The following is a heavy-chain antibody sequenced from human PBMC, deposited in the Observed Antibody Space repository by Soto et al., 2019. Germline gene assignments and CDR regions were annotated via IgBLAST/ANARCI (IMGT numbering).Heavy chain of an antibody. CDR1: GGTFSSYA. D-gene: IGHD6-19*01. CDR3: VGSSGWTFDY. Sequence: SVKVSCKASGGTFSSYAISWVRQAPGQGLEWMGGIIPIFGTANYAQKFQGRVTITADKSTSTAYTELSSLRAEDTAVYYCVGSSGWTFDYWGQGSLVTVSS. J-gene: IGHJ4*02. V-gene: IGHV1-69*06. CDR2: IIPIFGTA.